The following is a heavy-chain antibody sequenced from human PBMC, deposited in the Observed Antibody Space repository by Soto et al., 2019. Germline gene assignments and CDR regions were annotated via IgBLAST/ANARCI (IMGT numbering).Heavy chain of an antibody. CDR3: ARGPSYYGHYAMDV. J-gene: IGHJ6*02. V-gene: IGHV4-59*01. Sequence: WTWIRQPPGKGLEWLGYIYYIGSTKYNPSLKSRVTISVDTSKNQFSLKLTSVTVADTAVYYCARGPSYYGHYAMDVWGQGTTVTVSS. D-gene: IGHD3-10*01. CDR2: IYYIGST.